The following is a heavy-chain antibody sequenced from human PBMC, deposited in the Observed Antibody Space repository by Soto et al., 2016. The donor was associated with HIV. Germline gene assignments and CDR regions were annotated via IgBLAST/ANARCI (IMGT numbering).Heavy chain of an antibody. CDR2: ISGSGGST. CDR3: AKATSGLYSSSRRHFDY. J-gene: IGHJ4*02. D-gene: IGHD6-13*01. Sequence: EVQLLESGGGLVQPGGPVRLSCAASGFTFNNYAMSWVRQAPGKGLEWVSTISGSGGSTYYADSVKGRFTISRDNSKNTLYPQMNSLRSEDTAVYYCAKATSGLYSSSRRHFDYWGQGTLVTVSS. CDR1: GFTFNNYA. V-gene: IGHV3-23*01.